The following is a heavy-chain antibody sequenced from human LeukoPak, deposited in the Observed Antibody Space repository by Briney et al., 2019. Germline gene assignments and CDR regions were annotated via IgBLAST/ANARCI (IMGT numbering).Heavy chain of an antibody. CDR3: AAGPAAPFELDY. CDR2: ISAYNGDT. V-gene: IGHV1-18*01. CDR1: GYTFTSYG. J-gene: IGHJ4*02. Sequence: ASVKVSCKASGYTFTSYGISWVRQAPGQGLEWMGWISAYNGDTNYAQKLQGRVTMTTDTSTSTAYMELRSLRSDDTAVYYCAAGPAAPFELDYWGQGTLVTVSS. D-gene: IGHD2-2*01.